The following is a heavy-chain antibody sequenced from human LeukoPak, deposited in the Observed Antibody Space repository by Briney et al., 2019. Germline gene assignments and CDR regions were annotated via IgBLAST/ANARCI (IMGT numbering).Heavy chain of an antibody. Sequence: SETLSLTCAVYGGSFSGYYWSWIRQPPGKGLEWIGEINHSVGTNYNPSLKSRVTISVDTSKNQFSLKLSSVTAADTAVYYCARGVRGVIRRFDPWGQGTLVTVSS. CDR3: ARGVRGVIRRFDP. CDR1: GGSFSGYY. J-gene: IGHJ5*02. D-gene: IGHD3-10*01. V-gene: IGHV4-34*01. CDR2: INHSVGT.